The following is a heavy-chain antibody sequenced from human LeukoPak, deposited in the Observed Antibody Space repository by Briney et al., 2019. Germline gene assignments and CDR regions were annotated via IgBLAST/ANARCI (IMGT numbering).Heavy chain of an antibody. CDR2: ICSSSSYI. Sequence: GGSLRLSCAASGYPFSRYSMNWVREAPGGGGEWVSSICSSSSYIYYADSVKGRFTISRDNAKNSLYLQMNSLRAEDTAVYYCARSDMTYYDSSGYHVDYWGQGTLVTVSS. J-gene: IGHJ4*02. CDR1: GYPFSRYS. V-gene: IGHV3-21*01. CDR3: ARSDMTYYDSSGYHVDY. D-gene: IGHD3-22*01.